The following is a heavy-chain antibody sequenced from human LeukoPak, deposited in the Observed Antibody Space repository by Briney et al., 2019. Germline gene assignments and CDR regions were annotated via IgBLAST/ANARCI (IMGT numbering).Heavy chain of an antibody. CDR3: AKDTLDSSGGYGKFDS. J-gene: IGHJ5*01. D-gene: IGHD6-19*01. V-gene: IGHV3-23*01. CDR1: GFTFSSYA. Sequence: GGSLRLSCAASGFTFSSYAMGWVRQAPGKGLEWVSDISGSGGGTYYADSVKGRFTISRDNSKNTLYLQMNSLRAGDTAVYYCAKDTLDSSGGYGKFDSWGQGTLVTVSS. CDR2: ISGSGGGT.